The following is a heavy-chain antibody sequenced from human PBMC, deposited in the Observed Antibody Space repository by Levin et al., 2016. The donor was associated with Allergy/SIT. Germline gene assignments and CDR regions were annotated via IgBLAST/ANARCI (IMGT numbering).Heavy chain of an antibody. V-gene: IGHV3-66*01. CDR2: IYSGGST. Sequence: GGSLRLSCAASGFTVSSNYMSWVRQAPGKGLEWVSVIYSGGSTYYADSVKGRFTISRDNSKNTLYLQMNSLRAEDTAVYYCAREDCVVTLTRFYYYYGMDVWGQGTTVTVSS. CDR1: GFTVSSNY. D-gene: IGHD2-2*01. J-gene: IGHJ6*02. CDR3: AREDCVVTLTRFYYYYGMDV.